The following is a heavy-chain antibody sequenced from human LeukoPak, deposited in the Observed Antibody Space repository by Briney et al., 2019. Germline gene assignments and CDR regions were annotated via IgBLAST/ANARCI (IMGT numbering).Heavy chain of an antibody. D-gene: IGHD1-26*01. J-gene: IGHJ4*02. Sequence: GGSLRLSCAASGFTFSGYGMHWVRQAPGKGLEWVAVVWYDGNNKYYADSVKGRFTLSRDNTKNMLYLQMSSLRAEDTAVYYCARVSTYSAIDYWGQGTLVTVSS. CDR3: ARVSTYSAIDY. CDR1: GFTFSGYG. CDR2: VWYDGNNK. V-gene: IGHV3-33*01.